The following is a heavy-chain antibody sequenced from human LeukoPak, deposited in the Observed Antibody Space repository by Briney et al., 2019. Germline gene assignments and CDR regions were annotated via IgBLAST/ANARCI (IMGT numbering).Heavy chain of an antibody. CDR2: ICGSGGCT. Sequence: GGSLRLSCEASGFTFNTYAIYWVRQAPGKGLEWVSGICGSGGCTYYADSVKGLFTISRDNSKNTLYLQMNSLRAEDTAVYYCASLSVFAFDIWGQGTMVTVSS. CDR3: ASLSVFAFDI. V-gene: IGHV3-23*01. CDR1: GFTFNTYA. J-gene: IGHJ3*02. D-gene: IGHD2/OR15-2a*01.